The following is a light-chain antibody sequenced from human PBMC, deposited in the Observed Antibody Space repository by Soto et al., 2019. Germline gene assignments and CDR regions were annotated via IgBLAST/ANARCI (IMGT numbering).Light chain of an antibody. Sequence: QSVLTQPASVSGSPGQLITMSCTGTSGDIGGFNYVSWYQQHPGKAPKLMIYEVANRPSGVSNRFSGSKSGNTASLTISGLQAEDEADYYCSSYASSNTLVFGGGTKLTVL. CDR2: EVA. V-gene: IGLV2-14*01. CDR1: SGDIGGFNY. CDR3: SSYASSNTLV. J-gene: IGLJ3*02.